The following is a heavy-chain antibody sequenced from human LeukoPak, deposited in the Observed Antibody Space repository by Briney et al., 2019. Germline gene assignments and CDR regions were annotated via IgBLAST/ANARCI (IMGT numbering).Heavy chain of an antibody. CDR1: GFTFSSYW. V-gene: IGHV3-7*01. Sequence: PGGSLTLSYAASGFTFSSYWMSWVRQAPGKGLEWVANIKEGGSEKYYVDSVKGRFTISRDNAKNSLYLQMDSLRAEDTAGYYCARDWAPYSWNYGGNPVYWGQGALVTVSS. CDR2: IKEGGSEK. J-gene: IGHJ4*02. D-gene: IGHD1-7*01. CDR3: ARDWAPYSWNYGGNPVY.